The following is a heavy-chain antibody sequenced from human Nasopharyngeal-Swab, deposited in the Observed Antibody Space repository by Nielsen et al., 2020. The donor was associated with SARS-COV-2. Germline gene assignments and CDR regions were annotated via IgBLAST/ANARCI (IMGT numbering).Heavy chain of an antibody. J-gene: IGHJ3*02. CDR2: ISYDGSSK. CDR3: AKGSYYYDSYGAFDI. D-gene: IGHD3-22*01. V-gene: IGHV3-30*18. CDR1: GFTFSSYG. Sequence: GGSLRLSCAASGFTFSSYGMHWVRQAPGKGLEWVAVISYDGSSKYYADSVKGRFTISRDNSKNTLYLQMNSLRAEDTAVYYCAKGSYYYDSYGAFDIWGQGTMVTVSS.